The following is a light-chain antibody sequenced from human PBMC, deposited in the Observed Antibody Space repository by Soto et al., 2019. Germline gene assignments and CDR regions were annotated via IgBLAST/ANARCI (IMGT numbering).Light chain of an antibody. CDR1: SSDVGGYNY. Sequence: QSALTQPPSASGSPGQSVTISCTGTSSDVGGYNYVSWYQQHPGKAPKLMIYEVSKRPSGVPDRFSGSKSGNTASLTVSGLQAEDEADYYCSSYAGSNNLGVFGGGTKLTVL. J-gene: IGLJ2*01. V-gene: IGLV2-8*01. CDR3: SSYAGSNNLGV. CDR2: EVS.